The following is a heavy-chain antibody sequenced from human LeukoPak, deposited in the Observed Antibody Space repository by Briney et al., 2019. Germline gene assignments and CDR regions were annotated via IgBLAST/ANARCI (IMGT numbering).Heavy chain of an antibody. CDR2: INSDGDST. D-gene: IGHD2/OR15-2a*01. CDR1: GFTFSSYA. J-gene: IGHJ4*02. V-gene: IGHV3-64D*06. CDR3: VKTPYSSTWYVGDS. Sequence: PGGSLRLSCSASGFTFSSYAMHWVRQAAGEGLEYVSAINSDGDSTYYADSVKGRFTISRDNSKNTLYLQISSLRPEDSAVYYCVKTPYSSTWYVGDSWGQGTLVTVSS.